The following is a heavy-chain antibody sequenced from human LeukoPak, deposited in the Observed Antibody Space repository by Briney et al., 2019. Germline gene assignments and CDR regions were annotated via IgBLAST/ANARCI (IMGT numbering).Heavy chain of an antibody. CDR3: ARDYDSSGYWDY. V-gene: IGHV4-39*07. CDR2: IYHSGST. Sequence: PSETLSLTCTVSGGSISSSSYYWGWIRQPPGKGLEWIGEIYHSGSTNYNPSLKSRVTISVDKSKNQFSLKLSSVTAADTAVYYCARDYDSSGYWDYWGQGTLVTVSS. D-gene: IGHD3-22*01. J-gene: IGHJ4*02. CDR1: GGSISSSSYY.